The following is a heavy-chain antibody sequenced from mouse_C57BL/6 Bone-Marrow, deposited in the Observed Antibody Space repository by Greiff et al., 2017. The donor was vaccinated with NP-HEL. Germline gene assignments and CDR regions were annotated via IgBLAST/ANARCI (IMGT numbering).Heavy chain of an antibody. J-gene: IGHJ4*01. V-gene: IGHV7-3*01. CDR1: GFTFTDYY. Sequence: EVQRVESGGGLVQPGGSLRLSCAASGFTFTDYYMSWVRQPPGKALEWLGFIRNKANGYTTAYSASVKGRFTISRDNSQSILYLQMNALRAEDSATYYCARYHSSMDYWGQGTSVTVSS. CDR2: IRNKANGYTT. CDR3: ARYHSSMDY.